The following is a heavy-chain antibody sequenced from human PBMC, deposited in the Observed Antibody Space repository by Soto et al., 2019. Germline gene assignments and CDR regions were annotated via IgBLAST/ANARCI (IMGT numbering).Heavy chain of an antibody. Sequence: QVQLVESGGGVVQPGRSLRLSCAASGFTFSSYGIHWVRQAPGKGLEWVAIIWYDGSNKYYADSVKGRFSISRDNSKNPLYLQMNSLRVEDTAVYYCARGGSSCLDYWGQGTLVTVSS. CDR1: GFTFSSYG. J-gene: IGHJ4*02. CDR2: IWYDGSNK. CDR3: ARGGSSCLDY. V-gene: IGHV3-33*01. D-gene: IGHD2-15*01.